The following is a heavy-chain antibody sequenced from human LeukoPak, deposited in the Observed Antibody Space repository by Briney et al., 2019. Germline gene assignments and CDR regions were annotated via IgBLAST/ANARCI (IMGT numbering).Heavy chain of an antibody. Sequence: NPSETLSLTCAVYGGSFSGYYWSWIRQPPGKGLEWIGEINHSGSTNYNPSLKSRVTISVDTSKNQFSLKLSSVTAADTAVYYCARWEGGSYYDFDYRGQGALVTVSS. CDR1: GGSFSGYY. V-gene: IGHV4-34*01. CDR2: INHSGST. D-gene: IGHD1-26*01. CDR3: ARWEGGSYYDFDY. J-gene: IGHJ4*02.